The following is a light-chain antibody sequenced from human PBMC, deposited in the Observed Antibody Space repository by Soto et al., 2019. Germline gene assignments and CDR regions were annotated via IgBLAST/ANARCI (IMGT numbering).Light chain of an antibody. CDR3: TSYTNIASLDV. J-gene: IGLJ1*01. Sequence: HSVLTQPASVSGSPGQSITISCTGSSSDVGGYNYVSWYQQHPGKAPKLIIYEVNNRPSGVSNRFSGSKSGSTASLTISGLQAEDEADYYCTSYTNIASLDVFGTGTKV. CDR1: SSDVGGYNY. CDR2: EVN. V-gene: IGLV2-14*01.